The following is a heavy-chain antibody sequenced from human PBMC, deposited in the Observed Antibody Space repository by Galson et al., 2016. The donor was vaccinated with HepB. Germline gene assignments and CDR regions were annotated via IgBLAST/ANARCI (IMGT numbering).Heavy chain of an antibody. CDR3: AKYIDWFDP. Sequence: PALVKPTQTLTLTCTFSGFSLRSNGVGVGWIRQSPGKALEWLALIYWDDDKRYSPSLKSRLTITKGTSKNQVVLMMTNMDPVDTATYFCAKYIDWFDPWGQGTQVTVSS. CDR1: GFSLRSNGVG. CDR2: IYWDDDK. D-gene: IGHD5-18*01. V-gene: IGHV2-5*02. J-gene: IGHJ5*02.